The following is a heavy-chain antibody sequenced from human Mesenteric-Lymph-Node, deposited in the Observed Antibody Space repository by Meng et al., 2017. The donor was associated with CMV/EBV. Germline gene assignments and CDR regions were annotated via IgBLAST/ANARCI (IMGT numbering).Heavy chain of an antibody. CDR1: GGTFSSYT. D-gene: IGHD6-13*01. Sequence: QVQLAQSGAEGKKPGSSVKVSCKASGGTFSSYTISWVRQAPGQGLEWMGRIIPILGIANYAQKFQGRVTITADKSTSTAYMELSSLRSEDTAVYYCAGGIAAAGSRWFDPWGQGTLVTVSS. V-gene: IGHV1-69*02. CDR2: IIPILGIA. CDR3: AGGIAAAGSRWFDP. J-gene: IGHJ5*02.